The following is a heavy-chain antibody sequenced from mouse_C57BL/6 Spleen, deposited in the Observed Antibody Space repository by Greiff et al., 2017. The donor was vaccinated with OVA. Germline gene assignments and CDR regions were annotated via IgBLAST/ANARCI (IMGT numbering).Heavy chain of an antibody. J-gene: IGHJ4*01. V-gene: IGHV1-7*01. D-gene: IGHD1-1*01. Sequence: VKLMESGAELAKPGASVKLSCKASGYTFTSYWMHWVKQRPGQGLEWIGYINPSSGYTKYNQKFKDKATLTADKSSSTAYMQLSSLTYEDSAVYYCADTVVAGDYAMDYWGQGTSVTVSS. CDR2: INPSSGYT. CDR3: ADTVVAGDYAMDY. CDR1: GYTFTSYW.